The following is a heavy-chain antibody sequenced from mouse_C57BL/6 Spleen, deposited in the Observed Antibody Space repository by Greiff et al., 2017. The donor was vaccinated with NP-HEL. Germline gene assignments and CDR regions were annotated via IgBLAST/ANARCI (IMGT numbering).Heavy chain of an antibody. Sequence: EVQVVESGGGLVKPGGSLKLSCAASGFTFSDYGMHWVRQAPEKGLEWVAYISSGSSTIYYADTVKGRFTISRDNAKNTLFLQMTSLRSEDTAMYYCARDYVSSYPFYAMDYWGQGTSVTVSS. CDR3: ARDYVSSYPFYAMDY. CDR2: ISSGSSTI. J-gene: IGHJ4*01. D-gene: IGHD1-1*01. V-gene: IGHV5-17*01. CDR1: GFTFSDYG.